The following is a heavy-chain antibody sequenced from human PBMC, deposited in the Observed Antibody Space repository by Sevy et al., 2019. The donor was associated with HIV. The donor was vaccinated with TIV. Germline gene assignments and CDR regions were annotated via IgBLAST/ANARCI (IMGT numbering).Heavy chain of an antibody. Sequence: ASVKVSCKASGYTFTGYYMDWVRQAPGQGLEWMGWINPNSGGTNYAQKFQGRVTMTRDTSISTAYMELSRLRSDDTAVYYCATGYYYDSSGYYSYYYGMDVWGQGTTVTVSS. D-gene: IGHD3-22*01. CDR1: GYTFTGYY. CDR3: ATGYYYDSSGYYSYYYGMDV. V-gene: IGHV1-2*02. CDR2: INPNSGGT. J-gene: IGHJ6*02.